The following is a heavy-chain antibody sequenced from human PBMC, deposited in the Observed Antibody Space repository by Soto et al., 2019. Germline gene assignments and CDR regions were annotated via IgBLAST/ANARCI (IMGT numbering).Heavy chain of an antibody. CDR1: GGIFRRYA. CDR3: ARPDEGSYSSNHHYYYALDV. CDR2: IVPIFGTT. V-gene: IGHV1-69*01. J-gene: IGHJ6*02. D-gene: IGHD3-16*01. Sequence: QVQLLQSGAEVKKPGSSVKVSCTVSGGIFRRYAISWVRQAPGQGLEWLGGIVPIFGTTNYAQKFQGRVTITADESTSTAYMDLSSLRSDDTAVYYCARPDEGSYSSNHHYYYALDVWDQGTTVTVSS.